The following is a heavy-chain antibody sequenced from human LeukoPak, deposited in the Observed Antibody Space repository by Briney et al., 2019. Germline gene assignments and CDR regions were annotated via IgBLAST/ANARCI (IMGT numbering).Heavy chain of an antibody. Sequence: PGGSLRLSCAAYGFTFSSSNMNWVRQAPGKGLEWVSYISSSSRTTYYADSVKGRFTISGDNAKNSLYLQMNSLRAEDTAVYYCARDPYSSDYYGMDVWGQGTTVTVSS. V-gene: IGHV3-48*01. D-gene: IGHD5-18*01. J-gene: IGHJ6*02. CDR2: ISSSSRTT. CDR3: ARDPYSSDYYGMDV. CDR1: GFTFSSSN.